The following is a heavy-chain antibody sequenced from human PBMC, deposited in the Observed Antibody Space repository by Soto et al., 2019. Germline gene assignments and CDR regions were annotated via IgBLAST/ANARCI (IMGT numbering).Heavy chain of an antibody. Sequence: SLRLSCAASGFTFSSYAMHWVRQAPGKGLEWVAVISYDGSNKYYADSVKGRFTISRDNSKNTLYLQMNSLRAEDTAVYYCARDAPPPTIFGVVNTYYYGMDVWGQGTTVTVSS. V-gene: IGHV3-30-3*01. CDR1: GFTFSSYA. CDR3: ARDAPPPTIFGVVNTYYYGMDV. D-gene: IGHD3-3*01. J-gene: IGHJ6*02. CDR2: ISYDGSNK.